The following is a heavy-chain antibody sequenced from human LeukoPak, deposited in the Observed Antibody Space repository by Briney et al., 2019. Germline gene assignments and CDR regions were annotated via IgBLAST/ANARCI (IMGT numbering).Heavy chain of an antibody. CDR2: FSGSVGST. CDR1: GFPFSSYA. J-gene: IGHJ2*01. V-gene: IGHV3-23*01. D-gene: IGHD1-26*01. CDR3: AKDMWDLTWYFDL. Sequence: GGSLRLSCAASGFPFSSYAMSSVRQAPEKGLEWVSTFSGSVGSTNYAASVKGRFTISRDNSTNTLYLQMTSLRAENTAVYYCAKDMWDLTWYFDLWGRGTLVTVSS.